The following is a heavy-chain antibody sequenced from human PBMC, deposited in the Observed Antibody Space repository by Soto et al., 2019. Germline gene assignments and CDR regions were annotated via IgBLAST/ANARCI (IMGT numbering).Heavy chain of an antibody. CDR2: ISSGGGTT. D-gene: IGHD3-9*01. CDR1: GFTFSQFD. CDR3: VYRTGSDY. V-gene: IGHV3-23*01. Sequence: EVQLLESGGGLVQPGGSLRLSCAASGFTFSQFDMSWVRQAPGRGLEWVSTISSGGGTTNYPDSVKGRFTISRDNSINTLYLQMNSLRAEDTAVYYCVYRTGSDYWGQGTLGTVSS. J-gene: IGHJ4*02.